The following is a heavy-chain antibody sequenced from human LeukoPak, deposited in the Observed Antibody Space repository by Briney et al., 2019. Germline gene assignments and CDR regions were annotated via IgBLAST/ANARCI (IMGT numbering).Heavy chain of an antibody. CDR3: ARAVTFSLGY. CDR2: IYHSGST. CDR1: GYSISSGYY. Sequence: SETLSLTCTVSGYSISSGYYWGWIRQPPGKGLEWIGSIYHSGSTYYNPSLKSRVTISVDTSKNQFSLKLSSVTAADTAVYYCARAVTFSLGYWGQGTLVTVSS. D-gene: IGHD3-16*01. J-gene: IGHJ4*02. V-gene: IGHV4-38-2*02.